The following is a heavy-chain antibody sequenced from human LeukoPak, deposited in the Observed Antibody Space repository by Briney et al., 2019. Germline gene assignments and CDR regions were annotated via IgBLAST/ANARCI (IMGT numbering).Heavy chain of an antibody. CDR1: GFTFSNYN. J-gene: IGHJ1*01. CDR2: ISSSRSCYI. CDR3: ARDPPSFQY. Sequence: GGSLRLSCAASGFTFSNYNMNWVRQAPGKGLEWVSTISSSRSCYIYYADSVKGRFTISRDNAKNSLYLQMNSLRAEDTAVYYCARDPPSFQYWGQGTLVTVSA. V-gene: IGHV3-21*01.